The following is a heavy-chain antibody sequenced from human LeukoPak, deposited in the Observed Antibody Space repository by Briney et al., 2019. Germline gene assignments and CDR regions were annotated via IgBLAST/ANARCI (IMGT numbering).Heavy chain of an antibody. V-gene: IGHV1-18*01. CDR1: GYTFTSYG. CDR3: AREGDYGLYLDY. Sequence: ASVKVSCTASGYTFTSYGISWVRQAPGQGLEWMGWISAYNGNTNYAQKLQGRVTMTTDTSTSTAYMEVRSLRSDDTAVYYCAREGDYGLYLDYWGQGTLVTVSS. J-gene: IGHJ4*02. D-gene: IGHD4-17*01. CDR2: ISAYNGNT.